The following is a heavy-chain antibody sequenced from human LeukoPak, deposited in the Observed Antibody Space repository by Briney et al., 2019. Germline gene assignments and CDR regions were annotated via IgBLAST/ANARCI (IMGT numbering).Heavy chain of an antibody. J-gene: IGHJ5*02. CDR2: INLNSGGT. CDR3: ARPLWFGDPVKTTTSFDP. CDR1: GYTFTGYW. D-gene: IGHD3-10*01. V-gene: IGHV1-2*02. Sequence: ASVKLSCKAFGYTFTGYWMHWVRQAPGQGLEWMGWINLNSGGTNYAQKFQGRVTMTRDTSISTAYMELSRLRSDDTAVYYCARPLWFGDPVKTTTSFDPWGQGTLVTVSS.